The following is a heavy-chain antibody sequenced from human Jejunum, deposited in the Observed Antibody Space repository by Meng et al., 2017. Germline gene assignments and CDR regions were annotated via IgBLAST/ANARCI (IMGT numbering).Heavy chain of an antibody. D-gene: IGHD3-16*01. CDR2: VSPSSGNT. CDR3: ARGVGDLGDY. CDR1: GYTFTTYG. Sequence: QVHVGQVGGEMKTAGASMKVSCKASGYTFTTYGINWVRQATGQGLEWMGWVSPSSGNTRYAQKFQGRVTMTRDTSISTVYMELTSLKSDDTAVYYCARGVGDLGDYWGQGTLVTVSS. J-gene: IGHJ4*02. V-gene: IGHV1-8*01.